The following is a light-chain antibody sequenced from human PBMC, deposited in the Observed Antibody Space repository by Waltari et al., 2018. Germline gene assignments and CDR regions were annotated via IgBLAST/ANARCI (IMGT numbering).Light chain of an antibody. J-gene: IGLJ1*01. V-gene: IGLV2-14*03. CDR3: TSYTSSHGLV. CDR1: SRDVGGYNY. Sequence: QSALTQPASVSGSPGQSITISCTGTSRDVGGYNYLSWYQQHPGKAPKVVILDVSYRPSGVSNRFSASNSGNTASLTISGLQAEDEADYYCTSYTSSHGLVFGTGTKVTVL. CDR2: DVS.